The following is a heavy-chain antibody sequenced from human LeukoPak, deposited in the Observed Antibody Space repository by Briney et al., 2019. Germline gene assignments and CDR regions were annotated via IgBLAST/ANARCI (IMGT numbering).Heavy chain of an antibody. V-gene: IGHV3-74*01. J-gene: IGHJ4*02. D-gene: IGHD1-1*01. CDR2: INSDGSST. Sequence: QPGGSPRLSCAASGFNFRNYWMHWVRQAPGKGLVWVSRINSDGSSTSYADSVKGRFTISRDNAENTLYLQINSLRAEDTAVYYCATDEAATGRLDYWGQGTLVTDSS. CDR3: ATDEAATGRLDY. CDR1: GFNFRNYW.